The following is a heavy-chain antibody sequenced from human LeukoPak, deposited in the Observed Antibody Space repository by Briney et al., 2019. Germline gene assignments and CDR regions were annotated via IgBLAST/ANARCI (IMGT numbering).Heavy chain of an antibody. CDR2: IWYDGSNK. CDR3: ARDPGYTGTALDY. D-gene: IGHD6-13*01. CDR1: GFTFSSYG. J-gene: IGHJ4*02. V-gene: IGHV3-33*01. Sequence: GGSLRLSCAASGFTFSSYGMHWVRQAPGKGLEWVAVIWYDGSNKYYADSVKSRFTISRDNSKDTLYLQMNSLRAEDTAVYYCARDPGYTGTALDYWGQGTLVTVSS.